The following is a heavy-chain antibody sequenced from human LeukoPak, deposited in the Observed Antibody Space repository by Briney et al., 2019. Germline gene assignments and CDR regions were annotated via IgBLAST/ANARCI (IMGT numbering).Heavy chain of an antibody. J-gene: IGHJ3*02. CDR1: GYTFTGYY. CDR2: INPYSGGT. Sequence: ASVKVSCKASGYTFTGYYMHWVRQAPGQGLEWMGWINPYSGGTNYAQKFQGRVTMTRDTSISTAYMELSRLRSDDTAVYYCASLRGGFGELLVDIWGQGTMVTVSS. V-gene: IGHV1-2*02. D-gene: IGHD3-10*01. CDR3: ASLRGGFGELLVDI.